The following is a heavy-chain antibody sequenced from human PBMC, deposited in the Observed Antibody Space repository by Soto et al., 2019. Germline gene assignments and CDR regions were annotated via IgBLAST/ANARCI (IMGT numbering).Heavy chain of an antibody. J-gene: IGHJ5*02. CDR1: GYTFTSYD. V-gene: IGHV1-8*01. CDR2: MNTNSGNT. D-gene: IGHD6-13*01. CDR3: ARERSAAGTGWFDP. Sequence: QVQLVQSGAEVKKPGASVKVSCKASGYTFTSYDINWVRQATGQGLEWMGWMNTNSGNTGYAQKFQGRVTRTRNTSISTAYMELSSLRSEDTAVYYCARERSAAGTGWFDPWGQGTLVTVSS.